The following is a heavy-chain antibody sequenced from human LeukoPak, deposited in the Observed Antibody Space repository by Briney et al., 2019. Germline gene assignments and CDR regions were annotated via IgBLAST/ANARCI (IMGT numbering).Heavy chain of an antibody. CDR1: GFTLSNYW. J-gene: IGHJ4*02. V-gene: IGHV3-74*01. CDR3: AREGPKVDFDY. D-gene: IGHD2-15*01. Sequence: GRSLRLSCAASGFTLSNYWMDWVCHAPGRGLVCVSRINSDGSSTTYTDSVKGRFTIPRDNAKNTLYLQMNSLRAEGTAVYYCAREGPKVDFDYWGQGTLVTVSS. CDR2: INSDGSST.